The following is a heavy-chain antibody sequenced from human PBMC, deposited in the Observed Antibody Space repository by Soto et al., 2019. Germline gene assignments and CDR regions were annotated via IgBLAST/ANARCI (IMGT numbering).Heavy chain of an antibody. CDR2: IKATAYGGTT. CDR3: ATDDTSGYYFQT. J-gene: IGHJ4*02. CDR1: NFTFHYAW. V-gene: IGHV3-15*01. Sequence: GGSLRLSCAASNFTFHYAWMSWVRQAPGKGLEWVGRIKATAYGGTTDYAASVKGRFVISRDDSRDMLYLQMNSLKREDTARYYCATDDTSGYYFQTWGLGTLVTVSS. D-gene: IGHD3-22*01.